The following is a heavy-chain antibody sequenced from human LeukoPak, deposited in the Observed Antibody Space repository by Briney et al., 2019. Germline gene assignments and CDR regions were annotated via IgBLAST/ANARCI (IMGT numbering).Heavy chain of an antibody. CDR1: GYTFTSYY. V-gene: IGHV1-46*01. Sequence: ASVKVSCKASGYTFTSYYMHWVRQAAGEGVEWMGTINPSGGSTSCAQKFQGRVTMTRDTSTSTVYMELSSLRSEDTAVYYCASLFDSSGDYFDYWGQGTLVTVSS. CDR3: ASLFDSSGDYFDY. D-gene: IGHD3-22*01. J-gene: IGHJ4*02. CDR2: INPSGGST.